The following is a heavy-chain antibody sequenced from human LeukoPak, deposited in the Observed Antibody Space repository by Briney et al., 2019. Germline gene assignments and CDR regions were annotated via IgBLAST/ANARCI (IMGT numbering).Heavy chain of an antibody. CDR3: ARGAAAGHFDY. Sequence: PGGSLRLSCAASGFTFNNYGMSLVRQAPGKGRNWVSYIDLRSSTIYYADSVEGRFTISRDNAKNSLYLQMNSLRAEDTAVYYCARGAAAGHFDYWGQGTLITVSS. CDR2: IDLRSSTI. D-gene: IGHD6-13*01. V-gene: IGHV3-48*04. CDR1: GFTFNNYG. J-gene: IGHJ4*02.